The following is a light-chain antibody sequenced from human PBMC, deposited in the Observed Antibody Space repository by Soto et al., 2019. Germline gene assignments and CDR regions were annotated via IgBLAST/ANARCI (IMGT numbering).Light chain of an antibody. V-gene: IGKV1-5*01. CDR2: DAS. CDR1: QSISGW. CDR3: QQYNSYSWT. J-gene: IGKJ1*01. Sequence: DIPMTQSPSTLSASVGDRVTITCRASQSISGWLAWYQQKPGKAPKLLIYDASSLETGVPSRFGGSGSGTEFTLTISSLQADDFATYYCQQYNSYSWTFGQGTKVEIK.